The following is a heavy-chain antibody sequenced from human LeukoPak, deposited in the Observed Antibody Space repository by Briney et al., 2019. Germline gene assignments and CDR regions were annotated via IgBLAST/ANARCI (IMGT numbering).Heavy chain of an antibody. CDR2: ISSSSSYI. D-gene: IGHD3-22*01. J-gene: IGHJ4*02. CDR1: GFTFSSYS. CDR3: AGTPDPYDSSGSDY. Sequence: GGSLRLSCAASGFTFSSYSMNWVRQAPGKGLEWVSSISSSSSYIYYADSVKGRFTISRDNAKNSLYLQMNSLRAEDTAVYYCAGTPDPYDSSGSDYWGQGTLVTVSS. V-gene: IGHV3-21*01.